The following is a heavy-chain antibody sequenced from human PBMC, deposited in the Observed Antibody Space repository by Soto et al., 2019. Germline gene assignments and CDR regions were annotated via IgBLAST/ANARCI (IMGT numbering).Heavy chain of an antibody. Sequence: QVQLQESGPGLVKASETLSLTCTVSVDSITTYYWSWIRQPAGKGLEWIGRIDASGNTNYNPSLNSRVTMSIDTSKKQFSLKLTSVTAADTATYYCARYSNNWFQTEGMDVWGQGTTVTVSS. CDR1: VDSITTYY. J-gene: IGHJ6*02. CDR2: IDASGNT. CDR3: ARYSNNWFQTEGMDV. V-gene: IGHV4-4*07. D-gene: IGHD6-13*01.